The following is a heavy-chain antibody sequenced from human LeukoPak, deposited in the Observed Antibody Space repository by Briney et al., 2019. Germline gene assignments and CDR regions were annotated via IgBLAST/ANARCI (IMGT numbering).Heavy chain of an antibody. Sequence: SGPTLVKPTQTLTLTCTFSGFSLSTNGVGVGWIRQPPGKALEWLALIYWNGDERYSPFLKSRLTITKDTSKNQVVLTVTNMDPVDTATYYCAHRPPYPDVFDIWGQGTMVTVSS. CDR3: AHRPPYPDVFDI. CDR2: IYWNGDE. V-gene: IGHV2-5*01. J-gene: IGHJ3*02. CDR1: GFSLSTNGVG.